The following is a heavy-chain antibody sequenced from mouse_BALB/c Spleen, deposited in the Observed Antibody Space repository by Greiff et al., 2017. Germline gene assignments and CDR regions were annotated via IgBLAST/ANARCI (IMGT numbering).Heavy chain of an antibody. CDR3: ARSNQLGGFDY. V-gene: IGHV3-6*02. CDR1: GYSITSGYY. J-gene: IGHJ2*01. Sequence: EVKLVESGPGLVKPSQSLSLTCSVTGYSITSGYYWNWIRQFPGNKLEWMGYISYDGSNNYNPSLKNRISITRDTSKNQFFLKLNSVTTEDTATYYCARSNQLGGFDYWGQGTTLTVSS. D-gene: IGHD4-1*02. CDR2: ISYDGSN.